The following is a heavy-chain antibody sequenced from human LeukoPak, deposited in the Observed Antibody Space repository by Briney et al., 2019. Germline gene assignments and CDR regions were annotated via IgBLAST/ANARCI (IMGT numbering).Heavy chain of an antibody. D-gene: IGHD2-21*02. CDR1: GYTFTSYY. J-gene: IGHJ4*02. V-gene: IGHV1-46*01. Sequence: ASVKVSCKASGYTFTSYYMHWVRQAPGQGLEWMGIINPSGGSTGYAQKFQGRVTMTRDTSTSTVYMELSSLRSEDTAVYYCARGCGGDCYATNFDYWGQGTLVTVSS. CDR2: INPSGGST. CDR3: ARGCGGDCYATNFDY.